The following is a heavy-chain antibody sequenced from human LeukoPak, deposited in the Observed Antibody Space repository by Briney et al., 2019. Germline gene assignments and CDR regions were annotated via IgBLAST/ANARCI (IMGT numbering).Heavy chain of an antibody. CDR1: GCTFTSYD. CDR3: ARSPGGIRYFDWLLADAFDI. V-gene: IGHV1-8*01. CDR2: MNPNSGNT. J-gene: IGHJ3*02. D-gene: IGHD3-9*01. Sequence: ASVKVSCKASGCTFTSYDINWVRQATGQGLEWMGWMNPNSGNTGYAQKFQGRVTMTRNTSISTAYMELSSLRSEDTAVYYCARSPGGIRYFDWLLADAFDIWGQGTMVTVSS.